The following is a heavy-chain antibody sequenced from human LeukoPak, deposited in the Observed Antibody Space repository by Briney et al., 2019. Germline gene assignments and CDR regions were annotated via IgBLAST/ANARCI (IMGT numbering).Heavy chain of an antibody. CDR3: AREGQYYDFWSGFNWFDP. D-gene: IGHD3-3*01. J-gene: IGHJ5*02. CDR1: GFTFSSYW. CDR2: INSDGSST. Sequence: PGGSLRLSCAASGFTFSSYWMHWVRQAPGKGLVWVSRINSDGSSTSYADSVKGRFTISRDNAKNTLYLQMNSLRAEDTAAYYCAREGQYYDFWSGFNWFDPWGQGTLVTVSS. V-gene: IGHV3-74*01.